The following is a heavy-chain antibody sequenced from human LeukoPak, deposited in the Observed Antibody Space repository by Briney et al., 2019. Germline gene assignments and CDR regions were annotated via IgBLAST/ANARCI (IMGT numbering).Heavy chain of an antibody. V-gene: IGHV3-21*01. CDR1: GSTFSSYS. J-gene: IGHJ4*02. CDR2: ISSGSSYI. Sequence: GGSLRLSCAASGSTFSSYSMNWVRQAPGKGLEWVSSISSGSSYIYYADSVKGRFTISRDNAKNSLYLQMNSLRAEDTAVYYCARDLGVAYCGGDCYPHFDYWGQGTLVTVSS. CDR3: ARDLGVAYCGGDCYPHFDY. D-gene: IGHD2-21*02.